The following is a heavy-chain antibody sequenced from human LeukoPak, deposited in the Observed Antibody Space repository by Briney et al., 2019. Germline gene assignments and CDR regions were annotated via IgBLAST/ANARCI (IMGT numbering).Heavy chain of an antibody. CDR3: ANGEGSGSWYWGNNWFDP. CDR1: GFTFSSYS. J-gene: IGHJ5*02. Sequence: GGSLRLSCAASGFTFSSYSMNWVRQAPGKGLEWLSSIGSTGAYIFYADSVKGRFTISRDNSKNTLYLQMNSLRAEDTAVYYCANGEGSGSWYWGNNWFDPWGQGTLVTVSS. D-gene: IGHD6-13*01. CDR2: IGSTGAYI. V-gene: IGHV3-21*04.